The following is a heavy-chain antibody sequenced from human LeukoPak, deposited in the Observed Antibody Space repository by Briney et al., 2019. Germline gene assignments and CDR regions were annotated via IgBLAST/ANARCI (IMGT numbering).Heavy chain of an antibody. V-gene: IGHV1-69*01. CDR2: IIPIFGTA. D-gene: IGHD1-1*01. CDR1: GGTFSSYA. Sequence: ASVKVSCKASGGTFSSYAISWVRQAPGQGLEWMGGIIPIFGTANYAQKFQGRVTITADESTSTAYMELSSLRSEDTAVYYCARPLNWNDGYYGMDVWGQGTTVTVS. CDR3: ARPLNWNDGYYGMDV. J-gene: IGHJ6*02.